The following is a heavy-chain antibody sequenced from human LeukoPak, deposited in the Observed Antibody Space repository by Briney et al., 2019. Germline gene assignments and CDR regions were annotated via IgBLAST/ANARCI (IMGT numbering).Heavy chain of an antibody. J-gene: IGHJ6*04. CDR3: ARDLVEDMVASYRTYYGMDV. CDR2: IIPIFGTA. V-gene: IGHV1-69*13. Sequence: SVKVSCKASGGTFSSYAISWVRQAPGQGLEWMGGIIPIFGTANYAQKFQGRVTITADESTSTAYMELSSLRSEDTAVYYCARDLVEDMVASYRTYYGMDVWGKGTTVTVSS. CDR1: GGTFSSYA. D-gene: IGHD5-12*01.